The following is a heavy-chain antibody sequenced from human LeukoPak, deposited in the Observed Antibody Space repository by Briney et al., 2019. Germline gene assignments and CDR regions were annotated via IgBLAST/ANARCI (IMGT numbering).Heavy chain of an antibody. J-gene: IGHJ4*02. CDR2: LNSDGSST. CDR1: GFTFSSYW. CDR3: ARDPYGTGSHNFDD. D-gene: IGHD3-10*01. Sequence: GGSQRLSCAASGFTFSSYWMHWVRQAPGKGLVWVSRLNSDGSSTNYADSVKGRFTISRDNAKNMLYLQMNSLRVEDTAVYYCARDPYGTGSHNFDDWGQGTLVTVSS. V-gene: IGHV3-74*01.